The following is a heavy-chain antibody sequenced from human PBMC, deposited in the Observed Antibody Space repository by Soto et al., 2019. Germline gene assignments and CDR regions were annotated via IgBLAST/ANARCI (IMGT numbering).Heavy chain of an antibody. V-gene: IGHV1-8*01. D-gene: IGHD6-19*01. CDR2: MNPNSGNT. Sequence: QVQLVQSGAEVKKPGASVKVSCKASGHTLTSYDINWVRQATGQGLEWMGWMNPNSGNTGYAQKFQGRVTMTRNTSISTAYMELSSLRSEDTAVYYCARERSSGWYVDYWGQGTLVTVSS. J-gene: IGHJ4*02. CDR3: ARERSSGWYVDY. CDR1: GHTLTSYD.